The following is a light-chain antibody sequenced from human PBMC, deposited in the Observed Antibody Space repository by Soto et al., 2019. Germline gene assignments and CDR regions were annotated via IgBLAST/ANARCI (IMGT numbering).Light chain of an antibody. CDR3: QQLSHYPYT. CDR1: YDISSS. Sequence: DIQLTQSPSFLSASVEDRVTISCRALYDISSSLAWYQQEPGKPPKLLIYDSSTLQTGVPSRFIGSGSGRKFTLTISGLQFGDFATYFCQQLSHYPYTFGQGTTLAI. CDR2: DSS. V-gene: IGKV1-9*01. J-gene: IGKJ2*01.